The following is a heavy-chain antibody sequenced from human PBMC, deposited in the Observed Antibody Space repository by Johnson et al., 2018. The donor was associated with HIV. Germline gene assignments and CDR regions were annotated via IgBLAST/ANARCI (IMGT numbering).Heavy chain of an antibody. CDR2: IYSGGST. Sequence: VQLVQSGGGLVQPGGSLRLSCAASGFTVSSNYMNWVRQAPGKGLEWVSVIYSGGSTYYPDAVKGRFTISRDNSKNTLYLELKSLRSEDTAVYYCARTSCNGARCLGYDPFDVWVQGAMVTVSS. CDR3: ARTSCNGARCLGYDPFDV. D-gene: IGHD2-8*01. J-gene: IGHJ3*01. CDR1: GFTVSSNY. V-gene: IGHV3-66*01.